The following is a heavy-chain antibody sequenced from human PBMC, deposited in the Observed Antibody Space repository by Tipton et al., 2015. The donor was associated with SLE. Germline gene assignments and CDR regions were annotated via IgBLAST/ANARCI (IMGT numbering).Heavy chain of an antibody. CDR1: GGSISSYY. Sequence: GLVKPSETLSLTCTVSGGSISSYYWSWIRQPPGKGLEWIGYIYYSGSTYYNPSLKSRVTISVDTSKNQFSLKLSSVTAADTAVYYCARRPRASYQRVFDYWGQGTLVTVSS. J-gene: IGHJ4*02. CDR2: IYYSGST. CDR3: ARRPRASYQRVFDY. D-gene: IGHD1-26*01. V-gene: IGHV4-59*12.